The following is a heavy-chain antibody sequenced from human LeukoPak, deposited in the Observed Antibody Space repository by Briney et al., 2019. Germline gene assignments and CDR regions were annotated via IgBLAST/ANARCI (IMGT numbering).Heavy chain of an antibody. V-gene: IGHV3-66*01. CDR2: IYSGGST. Sequence: GGSLRLSCAASGFTVSSNYMSWVRQAPGKGLEWVSVIYSGGSTYYADSVKGRFTISRDNSKNTLYLQMNSLRAEDTAVYYCARLSYYDSSGYYYDAFDIWGQGTMVTVSS. CDR1: GFTVSSNY. J-gene: IGHJ3*02. D-gene: IGHD3-22*01. CDR3: ARLSYYDSSGYYYDAFDI.